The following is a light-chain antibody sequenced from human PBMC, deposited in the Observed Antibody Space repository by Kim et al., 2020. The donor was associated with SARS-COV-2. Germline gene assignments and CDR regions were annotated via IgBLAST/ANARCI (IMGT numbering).Light chain of an antibody. CDR3: QSYDSSLSGVV. V-gene: IGLV1-40*01. CDR2: GNS. CDR1: HSNIGAGYD. J-gene: IGLJ2*01. Sequence: GTTSCTGSHSNIGAGYDARWYQQLPRPAPKLLIFGNSNRPSGIPDRFSGSKSGTSASLAVTGLQADDEADYYCQSYDSSLSGVVFGGGTQLTVL.